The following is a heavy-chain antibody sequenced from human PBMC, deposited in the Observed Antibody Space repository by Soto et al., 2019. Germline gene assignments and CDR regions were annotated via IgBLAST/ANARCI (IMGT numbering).Heavy chain of an antibody. CDR2: ISCETGGT. Sequence: ASVKVSCKASGYTFTGHYIHWVRQAPEQGPEWMGEISCETGGTKYAQKFQGRVTMTRDTSITTVYMELSNLSPDDTAVYYCGRGRNGQLGGFYWSQRTLVTVSS. CDR1: GYTFTGHY. J-gene: IGHJ4*02. V-gene: IGHV1-2*02. CDR3: GRGRNGQLGGFY. D-gene: IGHD1-1*01.